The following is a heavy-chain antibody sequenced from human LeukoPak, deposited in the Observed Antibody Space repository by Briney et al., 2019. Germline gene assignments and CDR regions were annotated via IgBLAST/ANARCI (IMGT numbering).Heavy chain of an antibody. Sequence: HPGGSLRLSCAASGFTFSSYWMSWVRQAPGKGLEWVANIKEDGSEKYYVDSVKGRFTISRDNAKNSLYLQMNSLRAEDTAVYYCAKLAAAGPFDPWGQGTLVTVSS. CDR3: AKLAAAGPFDP. J-gene: IGHJ5*02. D-gene: IGHD6-13*01. CDR1: GFTFSSYW. CDR2: IKEDGSEK. V-gene: IGHV3-7*01.